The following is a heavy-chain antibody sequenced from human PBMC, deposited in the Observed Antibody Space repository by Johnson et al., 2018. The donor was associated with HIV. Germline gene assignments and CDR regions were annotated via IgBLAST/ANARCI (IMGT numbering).Heavy chain of an antibody. V-gene: IGHV3-33*06. CDR3: AKELRLHRAFDI. CDR1: GFTFRSYA. D-gene: IGHD5-24*01. J-gene: IGHJ3*02. CDR2: IGYDGNDK. Sequence: VQLVESGGGVVRPGGSLRLSCAASGFTFRSYAMHWVRQAPGKGLEWVAAIGYDGNDKDYADSVKGRFTISRDNSRNTLYLQMNSLRAEDTAVYYCAKELRLHRAFDIWGQGTMVTVSS.